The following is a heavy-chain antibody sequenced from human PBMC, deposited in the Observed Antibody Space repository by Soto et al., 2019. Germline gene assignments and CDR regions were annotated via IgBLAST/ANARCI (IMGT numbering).Heavy chain of an antibody. Sequence: GGSLRLSCAASGFTFSSYAMSWVRQAPGKGLEWVSAISGSGGSTYYADSVKGRFTISRDNSKNTLYLQMNSLRAEDTAVYYCAKTKKHVGEYYYYGMDVWGPGTTVTVSS. D-gene: IGHD2-21*01. CDR2: ISGSGGST. CDR1: GFTFSSYA. V-gene: IGHV3-23*01. J-gene: IGHJ6*02. CDR3: AKTKKHVGEYYYYGMDV.